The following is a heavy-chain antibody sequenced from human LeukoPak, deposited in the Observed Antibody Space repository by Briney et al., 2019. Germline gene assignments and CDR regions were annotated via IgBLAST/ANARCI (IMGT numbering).Heavy chain of an antibody. CDR2: ISAYNGNT. V-gene: IGHV1-18*01. CDR3: ARGQQLVRLGTYYFDY. J-gene: IGHJ4*02. CDR1: GYTFTSYG. D-gene: IGHD6-13*01. Sequence: ASVKVSCKASGYTFTSYGISWVRQAPGQGLEWMGWISAYNGNTNYAQKLQGRVTMTTDTSTSTAYMELRSLRSDDTAVYYCARGQQLVRLGTYYFDYWGQGTLVTVSS.